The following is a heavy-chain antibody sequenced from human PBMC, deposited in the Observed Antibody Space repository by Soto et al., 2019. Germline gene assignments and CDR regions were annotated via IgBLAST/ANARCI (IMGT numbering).Heavy chain of an antibody. CDR2: IYSGGST. J-gene: IGHJ4*02. D-gene: IGHD6-13*01. V-gene: IGHV3-53*01. CDR3: AREVGGSSWSGYYFDY. Sequence: GGSLRLSCAASGFTVSSNYMSWGRQAPGKGLEWVSVIYSGGSTYYADSVKGRFTISRDNSKNTLYLQMNSLRAEDTAVYYCAREVGGSSWSGYYFDYWGQGTLVTVSS. CDR1: GFTVSSNY.